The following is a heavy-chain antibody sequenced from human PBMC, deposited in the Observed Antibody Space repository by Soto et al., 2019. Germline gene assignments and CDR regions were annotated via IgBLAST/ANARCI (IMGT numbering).Heavy chain of an antibody. CDR2: ISDSSTST. CDR1: GFTFSRFS. J-gene: IGHJ5*02. CDR3: ANGAPFWSLDLFDP. D-gene: IGHD3-3*01. V-gene: IGHV3-23*01. Sequence: PGGSLRLSCAASGFTFSRFSMSWVRQAPGKGLEWVSGISDSSTSTYYADFVKGRFTISRDNSKNTLYLQMNSLRVEDTAVYFCANGAPFWSLDLFDPCGQGSLVIVSS.